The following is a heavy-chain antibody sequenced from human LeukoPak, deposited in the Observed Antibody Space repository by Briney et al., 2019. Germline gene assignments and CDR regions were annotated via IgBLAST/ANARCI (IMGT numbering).Heavy chain of an antibody. CDR3: ARGFNWNDV. Sequence: SETLSLTCTVSGGSISSSSYYWGWIRQPSGEGLEWIGSIYYSGTTYYNPSLRSRITISVDTSKNQFSLKLSSVTAADTAVYYCARGFNWNDVWGQGTLVTVSS. CDR2: IYYSGTT. D-gene: IGHD1-20*01. CDR1: GGSISSSSYY. V-gene: IGHV4-39*07. J-gene: IGHJ4*02.